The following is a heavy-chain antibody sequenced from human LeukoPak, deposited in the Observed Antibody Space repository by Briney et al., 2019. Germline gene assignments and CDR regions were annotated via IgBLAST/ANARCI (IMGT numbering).Heavy chain of an antibody. Sequence: GGSLRLSCAASGFTFSSYAMSWVRQAPGKGLEWVSAISGSGGSTYYADSVKGRFTISRDNAKNSLYLQMNSLRAEDTAVYYCAIFRRYGDYYWGQGTLVTVST. V-gene: IGHV3-23*01. D-gene: IGHD4-17*01. J-gene: IGHJ4*02. CDR3: AIFRRYGDYY. CDR1: GFTFSSYA. CDR2: ISGSGGST.